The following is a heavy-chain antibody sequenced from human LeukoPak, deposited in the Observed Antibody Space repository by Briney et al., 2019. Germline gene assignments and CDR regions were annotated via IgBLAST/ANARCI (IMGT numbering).Heavy chain of an antibody. CDR3: ARGLRFLDSDY. D-gene: IGHD3-3*01. Sequence: SCKASGGTFSSYSMNWVRQAPGKGLEWVSYISSSSSTIYYADSVKGRFTISRDNAKNSLYLQMNSLRAEDTAVYYCARGLRFLDSDYWGQGTLVTVSS. CDR1: GGTFSSYS. CDR2: ISSSSSTI. V-gene: IGHV3-48*04. J-gene: IGHJ4*02.